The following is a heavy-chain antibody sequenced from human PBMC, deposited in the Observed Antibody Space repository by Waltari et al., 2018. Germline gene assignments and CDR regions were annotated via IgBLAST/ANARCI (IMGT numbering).Heavy chain of an antibody. V-gene: IGHV1-8*01. CDR1: GYTFTSYD. CDR2: RNPNSGNT. J-gene: IGHJ4*02. CDR3: ARGRRVFPTMIEEFDY. D-gene: IGHD3-22*01. Sequence: QVQLVQSGAEVKKPGASVKVSCKASGYTFTSYDINWVRQATGQGLEWMGWRNPNSGNTGYAQKFQGRVTMTRNTSISTAYMELSSLRSEDTAVYYCARGRRVFPTMIEEFDYWGQGTLVTVSS.